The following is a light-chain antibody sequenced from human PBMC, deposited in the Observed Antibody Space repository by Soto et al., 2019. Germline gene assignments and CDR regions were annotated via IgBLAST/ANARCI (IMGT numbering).Light chain of an antibody. CDR1: QAVNTR. CDR2: LAS. J-gene: IGKJ1*01. Sequence: EIVLTQSPATLSSFPGDRVTLSCRASQAVNTRLAWYQHKPGQAPRLLIYLASNRAAGVPARFSGGGSGTDFTLTISDVEPEDFEVYYCHQSQSWPRTLGQGTKVDIK. V-gene: IGKV3-11*01. CDR3: HQSQSWPRT.